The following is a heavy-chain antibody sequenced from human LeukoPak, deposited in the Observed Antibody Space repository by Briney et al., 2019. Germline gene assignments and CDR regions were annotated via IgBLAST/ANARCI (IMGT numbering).Heavy chain of an antibody. CDR3: AREHCSSTSCSYFDY. V-gene: IGHV3-48*03. J-gene: IGHJ4*02. D-gene: IGHD2-2*01. Sequence: GGSLRLSCAASGFTFSSYEMNWVRQAPGKGLEGVSYSSSSGSTIYYADSVKGRFTISRDNAKNSLYLQMNSLRAEDTAVYYCAREHCSSTSCSYFDYWGQGTLVTVSS. CDR1: GFTFSSYE. CDR2: SSSSGSTI.